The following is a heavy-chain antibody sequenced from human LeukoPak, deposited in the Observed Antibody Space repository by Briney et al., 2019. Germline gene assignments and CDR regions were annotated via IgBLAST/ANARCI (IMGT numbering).Heavy chain of an antibody. CDR2: INPNSGGT. CDR3: ARDRSYYGSGVNWFDP. CDR1: GYTFTDYY. Sequence: ASVKVSCKAAGYTFTDYYMHWVRQAPGQGLEWMGWINPNSGGTNYAQKFQGRVTMTRDTSISTAYMELSRLRSDDTAVYYCARDRSYYGSGVNWFDPWGQGTLVTVSS. D-gene: IGHD3-10*01. J-gene: IGHJ5*02. V-gene: IGHV1-2*02.